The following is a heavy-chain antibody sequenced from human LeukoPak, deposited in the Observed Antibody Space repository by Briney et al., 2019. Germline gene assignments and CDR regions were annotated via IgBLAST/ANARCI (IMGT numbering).Heavy chain of an antibody. D-gene: IGHD3-22*01. CDR2: IYYSGST. Sequence: SQTLSLTCTVSGGSMSSGGYYWSWIRQHPGKGLEWIGYIYYSGSTYYNPSLKSRVTISVDTSKNQFSLKLSSVTAADTAVYYCARERLDYYSSSGFYGGNYDYWGQGTLVTVSS. CDR3: ARERLDYYSSSGFYGGNYDY. CDR1: GGSMSSGGYY. V-gene: IGHV4-31*03. J-gene: IGHJ4*02.